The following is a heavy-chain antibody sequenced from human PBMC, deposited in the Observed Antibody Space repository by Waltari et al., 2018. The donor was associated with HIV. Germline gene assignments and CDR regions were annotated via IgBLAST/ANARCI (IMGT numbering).Heavy chain of an antibody. CDR1: GFTFSSYG. D-gene: IGHD5-18*01. Sequence: QVQLVESGGGVVQPGRSLRLSCAASGFTFSSYGMHWVRQAPGKGQEWVAVIWYDGSNKYYADSVKGRFTIYRDNSKKTLYLQMNSVRAEDTAVYYCARGGTAMVIYYYYGMDVWGQGTTVTVSS. CDR2: IWYDGSNK. V-gene: IGHV3-33*01. J-gene: IGHJ6*02. CDR3: ARGGTAMVIYYYYGMDV.